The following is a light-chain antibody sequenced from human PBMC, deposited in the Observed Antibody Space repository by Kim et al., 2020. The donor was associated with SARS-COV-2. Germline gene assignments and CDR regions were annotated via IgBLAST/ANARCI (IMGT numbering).Light chain of an antibody. CDR2: KAS. V-gene: IGKV1-5*03. CDR1: HSIISW. J-gene: IGKJ2*03. Sequence: SPSVRDRFTTPCRTSHSIISWLAFYQQKPGTPPKLLIYKASSSESAVPSRFTRSRSATEFTLTISSLQPDDFATYFCQQYNSYSRSFGQGTKLEI. CDR3: QQYNSYSRS.